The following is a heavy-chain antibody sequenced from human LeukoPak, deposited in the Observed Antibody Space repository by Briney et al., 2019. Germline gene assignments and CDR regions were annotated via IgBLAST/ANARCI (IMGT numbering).Heavy chain of an antibody. CDR2: INPNSGGT. CDR1: GYTFTADY. V-gene: IGHV1-2*02. Sequence: ASVKVSCKASGYTFTADYMHCVRQAPGHGLEWMGWINPNSGGTNYAQKFQGRVTMTRDTSISTAYMELSRLRSDDTAVYYCARETGSGSYYDYWGQGTLVTVSS. J-gene: IGHJ4*02. CDR3: ARETGSGSYYDY. D-gene: IGHD1-26*01.